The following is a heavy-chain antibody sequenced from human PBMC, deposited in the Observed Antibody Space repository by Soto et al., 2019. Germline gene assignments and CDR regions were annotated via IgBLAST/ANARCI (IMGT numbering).Heavy chain of an antibody. J-gene: IGHJ4*02. Sequence: QVQLVQSGGEVKKPGASVEVSCRTSGYMFTTYGMSWVRQAPGQGLEWMAWISAYNGNKKYAQKFQGRVTMTTDTSTSTVSMELPNPTSYGTGTYFCARTGGGMAARPLEYWGQGTLVTVSS. CDR1: GYMFTTYG. CDR2: ISAYNGNK. D-gene: IGHD6-6*01. V-gene: IGHV1-18*04. CDR3: ARTGGGMAARPLEY.